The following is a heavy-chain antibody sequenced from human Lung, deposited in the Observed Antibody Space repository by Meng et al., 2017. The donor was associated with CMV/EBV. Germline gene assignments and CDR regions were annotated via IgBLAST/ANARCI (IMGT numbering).Heavy chain of an antibody. J-gene: IGHJ4*02. CDR3: ARDWSGSDDY. Sequence: SCAASGFTLSRYWMHWVRQSPGKGLVWVSRINEYGSRTDYADFVKGRFTIFRDKAKNTLYLQMDSLRAEDTAVYYCARDWSGSDDYWGQGTVVTVAS. CDR1: GFTLSRYW. V-gene: IGHV3-74*01. D-gene: IGHD1-26*01. CDR2: INEYGSRT.